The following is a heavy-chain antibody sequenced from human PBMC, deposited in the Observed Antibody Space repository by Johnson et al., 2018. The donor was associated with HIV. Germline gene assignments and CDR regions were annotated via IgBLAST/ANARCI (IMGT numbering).Heavy chain of an antibody. D-gene: IGHD5/OR15-5a*01. CDR1: GFTFSSYG. J-gene: IGHJ3*02. CDR2: ISYDGSDK. Sequence: QVQLVESGGGVVQPGRSLRLSCAASGFTFSSYGMHWVRQAPGKGLEWVAVISYDGSDKYYADSVKGRFTISRDNSKNTLYLQMNSLRAEDTAVYYCAKDLRVYTCDAFDIWGQGTMVTVSS. CDR3: AKDLRVYTCDAFDI. V-gene: IGHV3-30*18.